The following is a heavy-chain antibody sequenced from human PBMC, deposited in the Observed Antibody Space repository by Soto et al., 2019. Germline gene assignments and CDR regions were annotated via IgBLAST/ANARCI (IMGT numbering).Heavy chain of an antibody. CDR3: ARAGYSGYDLTFDY. V-gene: IGHV4-30-2*01. CDR1: CGSISSGGYS. Sequence: SETLSLTCAVSCGSISSGGYSWSWIRQPPGKGLEWLGYIYHSGSTFYSPSLKSRVTISVDRSKNHFSLKLNSVTAADTAMYYCARAGYSGYDLTFDYWGQGALVTVSS. CDR2: IYHSGST. D-gene: IGHD5-12*01. J-gene: IGHJ4*02.